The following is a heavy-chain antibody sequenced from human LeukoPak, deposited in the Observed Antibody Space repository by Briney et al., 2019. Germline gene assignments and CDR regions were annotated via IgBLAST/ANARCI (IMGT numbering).Heavy chain of an antibody. CDR2: ISAYNGNT. D-gene: IGHD3-22*01. CDR3: ARHQGGDYYDSSGYYGY. CDR1: GYTFTSYG. Sequence: ASVKVSCKASGYTFTSYGISWVRQAPGQGLEWMGWISAYNGNTNYAQKLQGRVTMTTDTSTSTAYMELRSLRSDDTAVYYWARHQGGDYYDSSGYYGYWGQGTLVTVSS. V-gene: IGHV1-18*01. J-gene: IGHJ4*02.